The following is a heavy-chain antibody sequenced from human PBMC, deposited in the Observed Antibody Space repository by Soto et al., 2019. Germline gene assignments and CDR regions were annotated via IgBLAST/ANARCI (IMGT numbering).Heavy chain of an antibody. CDR3: VKDMGPLYGWFDP. CDR2: ISWNSGTK. Sequence: GGSLRLSCVASGFTFDDYAMHWVRQAPGKGLEWVSGISWNSGTKGYADSVKGRFTISRDNAKNSLYLQMNSLRVEDTALYYCVKDMGPLYGWFDPWGQGTLVTVSS. D-gene: IGHD3-10*01. J-gene: IGHJ5*02. CDR1: GFTFDDYA. V-gene: IGHV3-9*01.